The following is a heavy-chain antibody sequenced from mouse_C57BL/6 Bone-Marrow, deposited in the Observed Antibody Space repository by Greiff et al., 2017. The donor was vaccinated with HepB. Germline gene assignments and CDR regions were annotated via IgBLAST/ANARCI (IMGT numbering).Heavy chain of an antibody. CDR3: ARRFTTVVEGAWFAY. CDR1: GFTFSSYG. V-gene: IGHV5-6*02. Sequence: EVKLVESGGDLVKPGGSLKLSCAASGFTFSSYGMSWVRQTPDKRLEWVATISSGGSYTYYPDSVKGRFTIARDNAKNTLYLQMSSLKSEDTAMYYCARRFTTVVEGAWFAYWGQGTLVTVSA. J-gene: IGHJ3*01. CDR2: ISSGGSYT. D-gene: IGHD1-1*01.